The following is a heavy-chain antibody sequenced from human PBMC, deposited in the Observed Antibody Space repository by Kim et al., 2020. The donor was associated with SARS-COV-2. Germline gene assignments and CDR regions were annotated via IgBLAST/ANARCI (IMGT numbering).Heavy chain of an antibody. Sequence: GGSLRLFCAASGFTFSSYSMNWVRQAPGKGLEWVSSISSSSSYIYYADSVKGRSTITRDNAKNSLYLQMNSRRAEDTAVYYCARDYEWLRLTGWFDPWGQGTLVTVSS. CDR1: GFTFSSYS. J-gene: IGHJ5*02. V-gene: IGHV3-21*01. D-gene: IGHD5-12*01. CDR3: ARDYEWLRLTGWFDP. CDR2: ISSSSSYI.